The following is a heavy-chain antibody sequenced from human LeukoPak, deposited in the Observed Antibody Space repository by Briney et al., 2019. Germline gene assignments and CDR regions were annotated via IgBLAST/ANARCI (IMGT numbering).Heavy chain of an antibody. CDR1: GFTFSSYS. CDR3: ARADYGDYQLRI. Sequence: PGGSLRLSCAASGFTFSSYSMNWVRQAPGKGLEWVSSISSSSSYIYYADSVKGRFTISRDNAKNSLYLQMNSLRAEDTAVYYCARADYGDYQLRIWGQGTMVTVSS. CDR2: ISSSSSYI. V-gene: IGHV3-21*01. J-gene: IGHJ3*02. D-gene: IGHD4-17*01.